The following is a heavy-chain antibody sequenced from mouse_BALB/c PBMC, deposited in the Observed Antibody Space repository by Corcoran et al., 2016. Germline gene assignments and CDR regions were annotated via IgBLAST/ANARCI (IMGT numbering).Heavy chain of an antibody. J-gene: IGHJ3*01. D-gene: IGHD1-1*01. CDR2: ISYDGSN. Sequence: DVQLQESGPGLVKPSQSLSLTCSVTGYSITSGYYWNWIRQFPGNKLEWMGYISYDGSNNYNPSLKNRISITRDTSKNQFFLKLNSVTTEDTATYYCARHYVSSSWFAYWGQGTLVTVSA. V-gene: IGHV3-6*02. CDR1: GYSITSGYY. CDR3: ARHYVSSSWFAY.